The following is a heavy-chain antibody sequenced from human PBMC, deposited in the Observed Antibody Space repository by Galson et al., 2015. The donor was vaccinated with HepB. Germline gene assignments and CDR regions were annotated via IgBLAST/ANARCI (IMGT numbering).Heavy chain of an antibody. D-gene: IGHD3-22*01. CDR2: MNPSSGNT. J-gene: IGHJ3*02. CDR3: ARPRVGYYDSSGYYPDAFDI. Sequence: SVTVSCKASGSTFTSYDINWVRQATGQGLEWMGWMNPSSGNTGYAQKFQGRVTMTRSTSITTAYMELSSLRSEDTAVYYCARPRVGYYDSSGYYPDAFDIWGQGTMVTVSS. V-gene: IGHV1-8*01. CDR1: GSTFTSYD.